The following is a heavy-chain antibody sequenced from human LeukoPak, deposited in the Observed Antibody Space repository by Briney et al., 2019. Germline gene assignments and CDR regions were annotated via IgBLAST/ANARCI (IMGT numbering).Heavy chain of an antibody. J-gene: IGHJ6*02. CDR1: GFTFDDYA. CDR3: AKDIAGRYFDWLNYYYYYGMDV. D-gene: IGHD3-9*01. V-gene: IGHV3-9*01. Sequence: PGGSLRLSCAASGFTFDDYAMHWVRQAPGKGLEWVSGISWNSGSIGYADSVKGRFTISRDNAKNSLYLQMNSLRAEDTALYYCAKDIAGRYFDWLNYYYYYGMDVWGQGTTVTVSS. CDR2: ISWNSGSI.